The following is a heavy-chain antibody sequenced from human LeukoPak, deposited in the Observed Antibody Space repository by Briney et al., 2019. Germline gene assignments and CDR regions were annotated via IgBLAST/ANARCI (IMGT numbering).Heavy chain of an antibody. CDR3: ARAGENYDFWSGAFDI. Sequence: SVKVSCKASGGTFSSYAISWVRQAPGQGLEWMGGIIPIFGTANYAQKFQGRVTITADGSTSTAYMELSSLRSEDTAVYYCARAGENYDFWSGAFDIWGQGTMVTVSS. CDR2: IIPIFGTA. V-gene: IGHV1-69*13. D-gene: IGHD3-3*01. J-gene: IGHJ3*02. CDR1: GGTFSSYA.